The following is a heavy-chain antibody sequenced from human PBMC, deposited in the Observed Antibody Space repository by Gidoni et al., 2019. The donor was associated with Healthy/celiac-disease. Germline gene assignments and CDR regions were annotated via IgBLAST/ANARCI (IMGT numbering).Heavy chain of an antibody. CDR3: ARGYDSSGYYSSVDL. J-gene: IGHJ2*01. V-gene: IGHV4-31*03. Sequence: QVQLQESGPGLVKPSQTLSLTCTVSGGSISRGGYYWSWIRQHPGKGLEWIGYIYYSGSTYYNPSLKSRVTISVDTSKNQFSLKLSSVTAADTAVYYCARGYDSSGYYSSVDLWGRGTLVTVSS. D-gene: IGHD3-22*01. CDR1: GGSISRGGYY. CDR2: IYYSGST.